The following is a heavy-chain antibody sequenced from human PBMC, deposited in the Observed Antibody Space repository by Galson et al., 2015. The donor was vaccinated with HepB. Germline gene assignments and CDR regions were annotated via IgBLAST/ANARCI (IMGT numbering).Heavy chain of an antibody. CDR3: ARDPGYDFWSGYPRGDDY. CDR2: ISAYNGNT. CDR1: GYTLTSYG. Sequence: SVKVSCKASGYTLTSYGISWVRQAPGQGLEWMGWISAYNGNTNYAQKLQGRVTMTTDTSTSTAYMELRSLRSEDTAVYYCARDPGYDFWSGYPRGDDYWGQGTLVTVSS. D-gene: IGHD3-3*01. V-gene: IGHV1-18*01. J-gene: IGHJ4*02.